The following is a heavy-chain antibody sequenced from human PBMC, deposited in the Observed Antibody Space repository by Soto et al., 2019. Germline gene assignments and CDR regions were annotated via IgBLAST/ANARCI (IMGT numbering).Heavy chain of an antibody. J-gene: IGHJ6*02. Sequence: WTWMRQRPGKGLEWIGYIYYSGDTNYNPSLKSRVTISLGTSKNQFSLRLTSVTVADTAVYYCVRAGGIDVWGQGTTVTVSS. V-gene: IGHV4-31*02. CDR3: VRAGGIDV. CDR2: IYYSGDT.